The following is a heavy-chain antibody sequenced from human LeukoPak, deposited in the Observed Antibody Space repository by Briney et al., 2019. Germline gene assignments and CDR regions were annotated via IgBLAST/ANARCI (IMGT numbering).Heavy chain of an antibody. CDR2: INHSGST. CDR3: ARPTVVPASDAFDI. J-gene: IGHJ3*02. D-gene: IGHD2-2*01. CDR1: GGSFSGYY. Sequence: PSETLSLTCAVYGGSFSGYYWSWIRQPPGKGLEWIGEINHSGSTNYNPSLKSRVTISVDTSKNQFSLKLSSVTAADTAVYYCARPTVVPASDAFDIWGQGTMVTVSS. V-gene: IGHV4-34*01.